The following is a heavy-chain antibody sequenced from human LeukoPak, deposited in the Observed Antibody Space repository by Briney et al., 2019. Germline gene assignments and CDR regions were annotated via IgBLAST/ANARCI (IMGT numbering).Heavy chain of an antibody. CDR1: GGSFSGYY. CDR3: ARESNSDILTGYYKIFDY. CDR2: INHSGST. D-gene: IGHD3-9*01. V-gene: IGHV4-34*01. Sequence: PSETLSLTCAVYGGSFSGYYWSWIRQPPGKGLEWIGEINHSGSTNYNPSLKSRVTISVDTSKNQFSLKLSSVTAADTAVYYCARESNSDILTGYYKIFDYWGQGTLVTVSS. J-gene: IGHJ4*02.